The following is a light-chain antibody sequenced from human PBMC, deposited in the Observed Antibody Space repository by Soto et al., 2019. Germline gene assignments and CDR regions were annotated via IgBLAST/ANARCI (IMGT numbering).Light chain of an antibody. V-gene: IGLV2-23*03. J-gene: IGLJ3*02. CDR2: EGN. Sequence: QSALTQPASVSGSPGQSITISCTGTSSDFGNYNLVSWYQQHPGKAPKVMIYEGNKRSSGVSFRFSASTSGNTASLTISGLQAEDEADYYCCSYPGSGTFRVFGGGTKLTVL. CDR3: CSYPGSGTFRV. CDR1: SSDFGNYNL.